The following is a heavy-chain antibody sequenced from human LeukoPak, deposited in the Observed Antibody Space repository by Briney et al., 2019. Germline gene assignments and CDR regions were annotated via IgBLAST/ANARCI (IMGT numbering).Heavy chain of an antibody. CDR3: ARDGRDGYNFYFDY. Sequence: SETLSLTCTVSGGSISSYYWSWIRQPPGKGLEWIGYIYYSGSTNYNPSLKSRVTISVDTSKNQFSQKLSSVTAADTAVYYCARDGRDGYNFYFDYWGQGTLVTVSS. V-gene: IGHV4-59*12. D-gene: IGHD5-24*01. CDR1: GGSISSYY. J-gene: IGHJ4*02. CDR2: IYYSGST.